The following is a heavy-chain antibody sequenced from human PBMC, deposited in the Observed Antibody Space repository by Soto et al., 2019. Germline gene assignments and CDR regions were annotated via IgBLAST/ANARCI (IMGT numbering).Heavy chain of an antibody. CDR3: ARGGRAWYGFDY. V-gene: IGHV3-23*01. CDR1: GLTFSSYA. Sequence: EVQLLESGGGLVQPGGSLRLSCAASGLTFSSYAMSWVRQAPGKGLEWVSGISDSGASTYYADSVKGRFTISRDNSKNTLYLQVNSLRAEDTAVYYCARGGRAWYGFDYWGQGTLVTVSS. CDR2: ISDSGAST. D-gene: IGHD2-15*01. J-gene: IGHJ4*02.